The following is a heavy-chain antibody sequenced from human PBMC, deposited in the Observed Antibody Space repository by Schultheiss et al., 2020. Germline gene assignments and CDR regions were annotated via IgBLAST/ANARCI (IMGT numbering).Heavy chain of an antibody. J-gene: IGHJ4*02. CDR3: ARGGRYSSSSAQDY. CDR2: ISYDGSNK. CDR1: GFTFSSYS. D-gene: IGHD6-6*01. Sequence: GGSLRLSCAASGFTFSSYSMNWVRQAPGKGLEWVAVISYDGSNKYYADSVKGRFTISRDNSKNTLYLQMNSLTAEDTAVYYCARGGRYSSSSAQDYWGQGTLVTVSS. V-gene: IGHV3-30*03.